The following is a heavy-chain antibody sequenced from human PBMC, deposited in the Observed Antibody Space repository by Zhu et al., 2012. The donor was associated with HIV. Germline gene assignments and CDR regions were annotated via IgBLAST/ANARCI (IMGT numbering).Heavy chain of an antibody. CDR1: GGSINSGDFY. J-gene: IGHJ4*02. V-gene: IGHV4-30-4*08. Sequence: QVQLQESGPGLVKPSQTLSLTCTVSGGSINSGDFYWSWIRQPPGKGLEWIGYIYYSGSTYYNPSLKSRTTISVDTSKNQFSLKLSSVTAADTAVYYCARVSSGSRRHFDFWGQGTLVTVSS. CDR2: IYYSGST. D-gene: IGHD3-22*01. CDR3: ARVSSGSRRHFDF.